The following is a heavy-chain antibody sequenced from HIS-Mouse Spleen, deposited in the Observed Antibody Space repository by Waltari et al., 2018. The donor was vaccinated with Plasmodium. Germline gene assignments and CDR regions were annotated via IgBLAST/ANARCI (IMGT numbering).Heavy chain of an antibody. CDR2: ISYDGSNK. J-gene: IGHJ4*02. Sequence: QVQLVESGGGVVQTGRSLSLSCAASGFTCSSYGMPWGRQAPGKGLEWVAVISYDGSNKYYADSVKGRFTISRDNSKNTLYLQMNSLRAEDTAVYYCAKDRRSSSWYVDYWGQGTLVTVSS. V-gene: IGHV3-30*18. D-gene: IGHD6-13*01. CDR3: AKDRRSSSWYVDY. CDR1: GFTCSSYG.